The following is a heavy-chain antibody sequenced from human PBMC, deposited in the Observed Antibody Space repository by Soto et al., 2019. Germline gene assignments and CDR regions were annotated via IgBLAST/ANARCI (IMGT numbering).Heavy chain of an antibody. Sequence: GESLKISCKGSGYSFTSYWIGWVRQMPGKGLEWMGIIYPGDSDTRYSPSFQGQVTISADKSISTAYLQWSSLKASDTAMYYCARGTDDIRAARPSQYFQHWGQGTLVTVSS. CDR3: ARGTDDIRAARPSQYFQH. D-gene: IGHD6-6*01. V-gene: IGHV5-51*01. CDR2: IYPGDSDT. CDR1: GYSFTSYW. J-gene: IGHJ1*01.